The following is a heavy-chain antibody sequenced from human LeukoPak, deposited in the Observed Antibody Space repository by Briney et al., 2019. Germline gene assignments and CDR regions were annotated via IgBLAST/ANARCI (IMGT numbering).Heavy chain of an antibody. V-gene: IGHV3-30-3*01. CDR2: ISYDGNNK. CDR3: ARDSDIVVVVAATGYCDY. J-gene: IGHJ4*02. CDR1: GFTFSNYA. D-gene: IGHD2-15*01. Sequence: GGSLRLSCAVSGFTFSNYAMHWVRQAPGKGLEWVAVISYDGNNKYYADSVKGRFTISRDNSKNTLYLQMNSLRAEDTALYYCARDSDIVVVVAATGYCDYWGQGTLVTVSS.